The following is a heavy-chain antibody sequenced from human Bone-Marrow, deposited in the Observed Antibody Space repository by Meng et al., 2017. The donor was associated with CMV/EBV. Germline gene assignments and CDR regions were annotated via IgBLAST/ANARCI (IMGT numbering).Heavy chain of an antibody. CDR2: ISSSSSTI. D-gene: IGHD1-26*01. V-gene: IGHV3-48*04. Sequence: GESLKISCAASGFTFSSYSMNWVRQAPGKGLEWVSYISSSSSTIYYADSVKGRFTISRDNAKNSLYLQMNSLRAEDTAVYYCARDRWELLQPFDYWGQGTLVTAPQ. J-gene: IGHJ4*02. CDR1: GFTFSSYS. CDR3: ARDRWELLQPFDY.